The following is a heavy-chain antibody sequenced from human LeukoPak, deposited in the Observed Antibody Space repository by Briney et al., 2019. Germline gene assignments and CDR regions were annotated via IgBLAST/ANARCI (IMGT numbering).Heavy chain of an antibody. D-gene: IGHD3-10*01. Sequence: PGGSLRLSXAASGFTFSSYEVNWVRQAPGKGLEWVSYISSSGSTIYYADSVKGRFTISRDNAKNSLYLQMNSLRAEDTAVYYCARGARGYFDYWAREPWSPSPQ. CDR1: GFTFSSYE. V-gene: IGHV3-48*03. CDR2: ISSSGSTI. CDR3: ARGARGYFDY. J-gene: IGHJ4*02.